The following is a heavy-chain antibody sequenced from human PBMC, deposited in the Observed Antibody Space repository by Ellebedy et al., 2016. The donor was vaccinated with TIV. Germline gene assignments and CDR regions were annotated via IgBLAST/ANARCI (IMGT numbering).Heavy chain of an antibody. CDR2: IYYSGST. D-gene: IGHD2-2*02. V-gene: IGHV4-59*12. J-gene: IGHJ4*02. CDR1: GGSISSYY. CDR3: ASGRSDIVVVPAAIRFDY. Sequence: SETLSLTXTVSGGSISSYYWSWIRQPPGKGLEWIGYIYYSGSTNYNPSLKSRVTISVDTSKNQFSLKLSSVTAADTAVYYCASGRSDIVVVPAAIRFDYWGQGTLVTVSS.